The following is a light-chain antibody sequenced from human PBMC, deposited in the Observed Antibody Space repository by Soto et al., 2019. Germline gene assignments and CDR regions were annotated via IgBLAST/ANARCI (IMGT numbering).Light chain of an antibody. CDR1: QSVSSN. CDR2: GAS. Sequence: DILLTQSPAIVSLSPGERATLSCRASQSVSSNLAWYQQKPGQAPRLLIYGASTRATGIPARFSGSGSGTEFTLTISSLQSEDFAVYYCQQYNYWPPITFGQGTRLEIK. V-gene: IGKV3-15*01. J-gene: IGKJ5*01. CDR3: QQYNYWPPIT.